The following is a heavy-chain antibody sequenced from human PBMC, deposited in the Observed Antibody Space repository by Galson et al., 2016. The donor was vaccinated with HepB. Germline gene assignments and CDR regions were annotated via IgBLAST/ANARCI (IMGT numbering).Heavy chain of an antibody. D-gene: IGHD4-17*01. CDR1: RFTFSNYA. CDR2: LTGNGGGT. J-gene: IGHJ3*02. CDR3: AKDRHGDYGAALIQDDSFDI. V-gene: IGHV3-23*01. Sequence: SLRLSCAASRFTFSNYAMSWVRQAPGKGLEWVSGLTGNGGGTYYADSVKGRFTISRDNSKDTLYLQMNSLRAEDTAVYYCAKDRHGDYGAALIQDDSFDIWGQGTMVTVSS.